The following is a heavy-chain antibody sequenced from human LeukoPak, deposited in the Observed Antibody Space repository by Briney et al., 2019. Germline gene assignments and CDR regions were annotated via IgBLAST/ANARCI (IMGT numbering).Heavy chain of an antibody. CDR1: GFTFSNYW. J-gene: IGHJ4*02. V-gene: IGHV3-7*01. CDR3: ARDLSGVTGYTYGRGIDY. D-gene: IGHD5-18*01. Sequence: GGPLRLSCAASGFTFSNYWMTWVRQSPGKGLEWVANIKEGGSEKYYVDSVKGRFTISRDNAKTSLYLQMNSLRAEDTAVYYCARDLSGVTGYTYGRGIDYWGQGTLVTVSS. CDR2: IKEGGSEK.